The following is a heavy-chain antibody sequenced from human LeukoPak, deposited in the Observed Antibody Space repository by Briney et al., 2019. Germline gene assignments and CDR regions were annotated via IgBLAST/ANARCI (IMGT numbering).Heavy chain of an antibody. D-gene: IGHD4-17*01. V-gene: IGHV4-4*07. CDR2: IYTSGST. J-gene: IGHJ1*01. CDR3: ARDYNRNDFYGDYRYLQH. Sequence: PSETLSLTCTVSGGSISSYYWSWIRQPAGKGLEWIGRIYTSGSTNYNPSLKSRVTISVDTSKNQFSLKLSSVTAADAAVYYCARDYNRNDFYGDYRYLQHWGQGTLVTVSP. CDR1: GGSISSYY.